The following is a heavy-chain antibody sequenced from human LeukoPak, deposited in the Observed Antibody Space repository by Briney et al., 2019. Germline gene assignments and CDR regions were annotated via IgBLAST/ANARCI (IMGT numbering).Heavy chain of an antibody. D-gene: IGHD6-13*01. J-gene: IGHJ5*02. CDR1: GYTLTSYD. V-gene: IGHV1-8*01. CDR3: ARAYSSRWFYWFDP. CDR2: MNPNSGNT. Sequence: ASVKVSCKASGYTLTSYDINWVRQATGQGLEWMGWMNPNSGNTGYAQEFQGRVTMTRNTSISTAYMELSSLRSEDTAVYYCARAYSSRWFYWFDPWGQGTLVTVSS.